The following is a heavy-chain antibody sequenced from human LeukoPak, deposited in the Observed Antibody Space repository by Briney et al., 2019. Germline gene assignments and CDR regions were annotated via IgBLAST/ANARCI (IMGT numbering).Heavy chain of an antibody. CDR2: IYSSGST. J-gene: IGHJ4*02. V-gene: IGHV3-66*01. CDR1: GITVSKNY. Sequence: GGSLRLSCAASGITVSKNYMSWVRQAPGKGLEWVAVIYSSGSTYYADSVKGRFTMSRDNSKNTLYLQMSSLRAEDTAVYYCAILPRGDYWGQGTLVTVSS. CDR3: AILPRGDY.